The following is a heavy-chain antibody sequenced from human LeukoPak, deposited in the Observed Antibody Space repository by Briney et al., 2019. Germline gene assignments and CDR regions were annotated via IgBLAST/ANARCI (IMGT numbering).Heavy chain of an antibody. CDR2: TIPIFGTA. CDR1: GCTFRSYG. CDR3: AKEFVVVPAADPPYSNMDV. J-gene: IGHJ6*03. D-gene: IGHD2-2*01. V-gene: IGHV1-69*13. Sequence: SVKVSCKGSGCTFRSYGISWVRQAPGQGLEWMGGTIPIFGTATYAQKFQGRVTITADESTSTAYMELSSLRSEDTAVYYCAKEFVVVPAADPPYSNMDVWGKGTTVTTSS.